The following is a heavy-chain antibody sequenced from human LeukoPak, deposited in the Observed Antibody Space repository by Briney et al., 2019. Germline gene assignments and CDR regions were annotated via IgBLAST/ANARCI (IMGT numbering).Heavy chain of an antibody. D-gene: IGHD2-21*01. J-gene: IGHJ4*02. CDR2: IRTKTNNYAT. Sequence: GGSLKLSCAASGFTFSGSAMHWVRQASGRGLEGVGRIRTKTNNYATAYAASVNGRFTVSRDDSKNTAYLQMNSLRTEDTAIYYCMSMSVQNCFGDCYGRSWGQGTLVTVSS. CDR3: MSMSVQNCFGDCYGRS. V-gene: IGHV3-73*01. CDR1: GFTFSGSA.